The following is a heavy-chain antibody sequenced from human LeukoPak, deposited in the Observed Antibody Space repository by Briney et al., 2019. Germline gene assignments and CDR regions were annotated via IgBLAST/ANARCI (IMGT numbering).Heavy chain of an antibody. V-gene: IGHV4-59*01. D-gene: IGHD5-24*01. J-gene: IGHJ3*02. CDR3: ARVLADGYSDI. Sequence: SETLSLTCTVSGGSISSYYWSWIRQPPGRGLQWIGYIYYTGGTNYNPSLKSRVTISVDTSKNQFSLKLTSVTATDTAVYYCARVLADGYSDIWGQGTMVTVSS. CDR1: GGSISSYY. CDR2: IYYTGGT.